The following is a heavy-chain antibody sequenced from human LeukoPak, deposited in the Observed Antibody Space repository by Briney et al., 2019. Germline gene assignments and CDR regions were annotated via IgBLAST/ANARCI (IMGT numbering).Heavy chain of an antibody. CDR3: ARDPMSWFDP. V-gene: IGHV4-39*02. CDR1: GGSISSSSYY. CDR2: IYYSGST. J-gene: IGHJ5*02. Sequence: SETLSLTCTVSGGSISSSSYYWGWIRQPPGKGLEWIGSIYYSGSTYYNPSLKSRSTISVDTAKNQFSLKLSSVTAADTAVYYCARDPMSWFDPWGKGTLVTVSS.